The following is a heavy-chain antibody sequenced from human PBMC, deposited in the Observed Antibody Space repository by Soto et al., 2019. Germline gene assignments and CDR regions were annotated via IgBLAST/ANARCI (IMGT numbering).Heavy chain of an antibody. CDR2: ISSSGNTI. CDR1: GFTFSAYE. CDR3: ARSPFLECN. D-gene: IGHD3-3*02. J-gene: IGHJ4*02. Sequence: LRLSCAASGFTFSAYEMNWVRQAPGKGLEWVSYISSSGNTIYYADSVKGRFTISRDNAKNSLFLQMNSLRVEDTAFYYCARSPFLECNWAQGTLVTVSS. V-gene: IGHV3-48*03.